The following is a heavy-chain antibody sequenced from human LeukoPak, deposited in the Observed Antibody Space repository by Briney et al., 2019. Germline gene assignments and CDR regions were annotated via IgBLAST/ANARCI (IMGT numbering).Heavy chain of an antibody. CDR1: GGSFSGYY. J-gene: IGHJ4*02. CDR3: ARGLAVAGTWDYFDY. CDR2: INHSGST. Sequence: SETLSLTFAVYGGSFSGYYWSWIRQPPGKGLEWIGEINHSGSTNYNPSLKSRVTISVDTSKNQFSLKLSSVTAADTAVYYCARGLAVAGTWDYFDYWGQGTLVTVSS. D-gene: IGHD6-19*01. V-gene: IGHV4-34*01.